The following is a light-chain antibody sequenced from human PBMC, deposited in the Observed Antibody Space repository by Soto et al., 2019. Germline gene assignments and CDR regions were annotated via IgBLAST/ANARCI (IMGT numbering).Light chain of an antibody. Sequence: TEAAGAVSQRAGERGTGSCRXSQSVSNTYLASYQQKPGQAPRVIIYGASTRATGIPDRFSRTGSGTAFTLPINTLEPADVALSYCQPYGSSPPTFGHGTKVDI. V-gene: IGKV3-20*01. CDR2: GAS. J-gene: IGKJ1*01. CDR3: QPYGSSPPT. CDR1: QSVSNTY.